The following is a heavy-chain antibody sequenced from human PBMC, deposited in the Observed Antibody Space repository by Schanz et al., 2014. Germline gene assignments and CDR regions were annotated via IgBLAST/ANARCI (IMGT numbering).Heavy chain of an antibody. D-gene: IGHD1-1*01. CDR3: ASEVRVSSLQKALQF. Sequence: EVQLLESGGGLVRPGGSLRLSCEASGFDFNSYSMNWVRQAPRKGLEWLSDSATGSSTRHYADSVKGRVTISRDNAKNSVSLQMRSLRVEDTAVYYCASEVRVSSLQKALQFWGRGTLVIVSS. V-gene: IGHV3-48*01. CDR2: SATGSSTR. CDR1: GFDFNSYS. J-gene: IGHJ1*01.